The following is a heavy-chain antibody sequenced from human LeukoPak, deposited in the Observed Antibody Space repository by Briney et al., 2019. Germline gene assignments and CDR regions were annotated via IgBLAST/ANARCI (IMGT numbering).Heavy chain of an antibody. CDR1: GFTLSSYE. D-gene: IGHD2-15*01. J-gene: IGHJ6*02. CDR2: ISSSGSTI. V-gene: IGHV3-48*03. Sequence: GGSLRLSCAASGFTLSSYEMNWVRPAPGKGLEWVSYISSSGSTISYPDSVKGRFTISRDNAKNALFLQMNSLRAEDTAVYYCARVGCRGGSCSSRGDYYYGMDVWGQGTTVTVSS. CDR3: ARVGCRGGSCSSRGDYYYGMDV.